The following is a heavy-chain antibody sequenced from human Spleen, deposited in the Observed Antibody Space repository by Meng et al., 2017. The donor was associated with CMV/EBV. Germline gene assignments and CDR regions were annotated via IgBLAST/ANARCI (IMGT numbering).Heavy chain of an antibody. CDR2: ISGSGGST. CDR3: AKDPQDRRGYYDGFDI. V-gene: IGHV3-23*01. Sequence: ETLSLTCAASGFTFSSYAMSWVRQAPGKGLEWVSAISGSGGSTYYADSVKGRFTISRDNSKNTLYLQMNSLRAEDTAVYYCAKDPQDRRGYYDGFDIWGQGTMVTVSS. J-gene: IGHJ3*02. CDR1: GFTFSSYA. D-gene: IGHD3-22*01.